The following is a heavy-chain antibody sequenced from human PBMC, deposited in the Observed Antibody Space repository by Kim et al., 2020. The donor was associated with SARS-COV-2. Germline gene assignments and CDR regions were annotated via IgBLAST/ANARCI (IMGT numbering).Heavy chain of an antibody. J-gene: IGHJ4*02. V-gene: IGHV3-11*06. CDR3: ARRGYSSSSSVDY. D-gene: IGHD6-6*01. Sequence: MQGRCPISRDNAKTSLYLQMNSLRAEDTAVYYCARRGYSSSSSVDYWGQGTLVTVSS.